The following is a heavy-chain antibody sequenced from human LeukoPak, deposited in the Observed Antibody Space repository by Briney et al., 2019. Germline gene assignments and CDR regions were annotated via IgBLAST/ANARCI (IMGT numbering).Heavy chain of an antibody. CDR2: IYYSGST. CDR1: GGSISSYY. CDR3: AREGRLPWFGESTADAFDI. D-gene: IGHD3-10*01. V-gene: IGHV4-59*01. J-gene: IGHJ3*02. Sequence: PSETLSLTCTVSGGSISSYYWSWIRQPPGKGLEWIGYIYYSGSTNYNPSLKSRVTISVDTSKNQFSLKLSSVTAADTAVYYCAREGRLPWFGESTADAFDIWGQGTMVTVSS.